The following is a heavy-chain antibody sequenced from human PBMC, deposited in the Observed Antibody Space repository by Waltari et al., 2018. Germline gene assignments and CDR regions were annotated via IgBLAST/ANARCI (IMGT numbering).Heavy chain of an antibody. Sequence: QVQLQQWGAGLLKPSETLSLTCAAYGGSFSGYYWSWIRQPPGKGLEWIGEINHSGSTNYNPSLKSRVTISVDTSKNQFSLKLSSVTAADTAVYYCARMIAVAGQGNYYFDYWGQGTLVTVSS. CDR2: INHSGST. CDR1: GGSFSGYY. CDR3: ARMIAVAGQGNYYFDY. D-gene: IGHD6-19*01. V-gene: IGHV4-34*01. J-gene: IGHJ4*02.